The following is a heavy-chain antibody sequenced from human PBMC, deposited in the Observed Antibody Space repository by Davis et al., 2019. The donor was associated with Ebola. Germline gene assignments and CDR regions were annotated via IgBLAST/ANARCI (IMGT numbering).Heavy chain of an antibody. Sequence: GESLKISCAASGFNFRNYGLVWVRQAPGKGLEWVAFISYDGIDTNYADSVKGRFTISRDNSKNTLYLQMNSLRPEDTALYYCATVPISYGPGYMDVWGNGTTVTVSS. CDR3: ATVPISYGPGYMDV. CDR1: GFNFRNYG. D-gene: IGHD3-3*01. V-gene: IGHV3-30*03. CDR2: ISYDGIDT. J-gene: IGHJ6*03.